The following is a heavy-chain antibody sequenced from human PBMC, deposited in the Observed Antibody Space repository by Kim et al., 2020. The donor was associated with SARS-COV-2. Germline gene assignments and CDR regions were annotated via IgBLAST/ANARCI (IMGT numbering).Heavy chain of an antibody. CDR3: ASSVKRLQWFGELLNFVAY. V-gene: IGHV4-39*01. J-gene: IGHJ4*02. Sequence: SETLSLTCAVSGASISSSYYFWGFIRQPPGKGPEWVGSMYFTGSTYYNPSLKSRLTISLDTSKSQFSLRLRSATASDSAVYYCASSVKRLQWFGELLNFVAYWGRGILVTVSS. D-gene: IGHD3-10*01. CDR1: GASISSSYYF. CDR2: MYFTGST.